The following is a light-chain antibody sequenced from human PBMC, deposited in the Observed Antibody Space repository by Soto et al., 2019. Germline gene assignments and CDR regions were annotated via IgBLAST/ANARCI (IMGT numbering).Light chain of an antibody. CDR3: QQYGSPPIT. V-gene: IGKV3-20*01. Sequence: EIVLTQSPATLSLSPGERGTLSCRASQNLGTLYLAWFQQKSGQAPRLLIYSASRRATGIPDRFTGSGSGTDFTLTISRLEPEDFAVYYCQQYGSPPITFGQGTRLEI. J-gene: IGKJ5*01. CDR1: QNLGTLY. CDR2: SAS.